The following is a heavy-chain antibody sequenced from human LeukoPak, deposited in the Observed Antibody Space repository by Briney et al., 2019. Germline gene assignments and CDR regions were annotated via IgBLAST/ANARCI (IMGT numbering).Heavy chain of an antibody. D-gene: IGHD5-18*01. CDR2: IKQDGSEK. CDR3: ARGGYSYGPTMYYFDY. V-gene: IGHV3-7*01. Sequence: GSLRLSCAASGFTFSTYWMSWVRRAPGKGLEWVANIKQDGSEKYYVDSVKGRFTISRDDAKNSLYLQMNSLRAEDTAVYYCARGGYSYGPTMYYFDYWGQGTLVTVSS. J-gene: IGHJ4*02. CDR1: GFTFSTYW.